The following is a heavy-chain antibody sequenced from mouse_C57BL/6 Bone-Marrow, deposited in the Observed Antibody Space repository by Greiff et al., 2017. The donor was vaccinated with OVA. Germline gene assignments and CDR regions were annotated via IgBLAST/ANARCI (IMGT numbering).Heavy chain of an antibody. Sequence: VQLQQSGPGLVKPSQTVFLTCTVTGISITTGNYRWSWIRQFPGNKLEWIGYIYYSGTITSNPSLTSRTTITRDTPKNQFFLEMNSLTAEDTATYYCARGDYSNLRWYFDVWGTGTTVTVSS. CDR3: ARGDYSNLRWYFDV. J-gene: IGHJ1*03. V-gene: IGHV3-5*01. CDR2: IYYSGTI. CDR1: GISITTGNYR. D-gene: IGHD2-5*01.